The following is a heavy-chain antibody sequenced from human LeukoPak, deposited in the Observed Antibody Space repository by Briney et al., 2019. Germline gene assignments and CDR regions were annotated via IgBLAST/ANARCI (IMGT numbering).Heavy chain of an antibody. V-gene: IGHV4-38-2*02. CDR3: ARERGSRPRRFDY. CDR2: IYYSGST. D-gene: IGHD3-16*01. CDR1: GYSISSGYY. Sequence: PSETLSLTCTVSGYSISSGYYWGWIRQPPGKGLEWIGSIYYSGSTYYNASLKSRVTISIDTSKNQFSLKLSSVTAADTAVYYCARERGSRPRRFDYWGQGTLVTVSS. J-gene: IGHJ4*02.